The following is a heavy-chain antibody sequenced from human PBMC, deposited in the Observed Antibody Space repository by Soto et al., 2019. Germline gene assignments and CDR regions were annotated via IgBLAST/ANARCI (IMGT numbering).Heavy chain of an antibody. CDR2: ISAYNGNT. J-gene: IGHJ4*02. CDR3: ARVGYYDILTGPAYFDY. CDR1: GYTFTSYG. Sequence: ASVKVPCKASGYTFTSYGISWVRQAPGQGLEWMGWISAYNGNTNYAQKLQGRVTMTTDTSTSTAYMELRSLRSDDTAVYYCARVGYYDILTGPAYFDYWGQGTLVTVSS. D-gene: IGHD3-9*01. V-gene: IGHV1-18*04.